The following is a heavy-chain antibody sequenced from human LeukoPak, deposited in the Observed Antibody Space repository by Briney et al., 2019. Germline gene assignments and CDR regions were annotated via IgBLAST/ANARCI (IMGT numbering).Heavy chain of an antibody. CDR3: GKGPGYSVYDNLPHH. CDR1: GFRFSSYG. Sequence: PGRSLRLSCAVSGFRFSSYGMHWVRQAPGKGLEWVAVISDDGSKIYYGDSVKGRFTISRDNSKNTLNLQMDSLRADDTAVYYCGKGPGYSVYDNLPHHWGQGTLVTVS. V-gene: IGHV3-30*18. D-gene: IGHD5/OR15-5a*01. CDR2: ISDDGSKI. J-gene: IGHJ5*02.